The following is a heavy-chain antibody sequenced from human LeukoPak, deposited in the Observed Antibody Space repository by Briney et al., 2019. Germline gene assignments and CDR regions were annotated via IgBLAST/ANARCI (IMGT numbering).Heavy chain of an antibody. CDR2: ITGSSTWT. CDR3: ARELVSLGTGYFDL. V-gene: IGHV3-23*01. CDR1: GFTFGTYG. J-gene: IGHJ2*01. Sequence: GGSLRLSCEASGFTFGTYGMTWVRQAPGKGLEWVSGITGSSTWTYYADSVRGRFSISRDNSKNTLHLQMNNLTADDTAIYYCARELVSLGTGYFDLWGRGTLVTVSS. D-gene: IGHD7-27*01.